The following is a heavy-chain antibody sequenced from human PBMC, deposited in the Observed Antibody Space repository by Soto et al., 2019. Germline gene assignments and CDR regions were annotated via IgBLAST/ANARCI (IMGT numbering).Heavy chain of an antibody. Sequence: ASVNVSFKSSGYSFTNNDVSWVRQATGQGLECMGWMNPGSGDTGYAQKFQGRVTMTRDISIATAYMELSSLRSDDTAIYYCARMATFGSLNWFDPWGQGTLVTVSS. CDR3: ARMATFGSLNWFDP. J-gene: IGHJ5*02. CDR1: GYSFTNND. D-gene: IGHD3-16*01. V-gene: IGHV1-8*01. CDR2: MNPGSGDT.